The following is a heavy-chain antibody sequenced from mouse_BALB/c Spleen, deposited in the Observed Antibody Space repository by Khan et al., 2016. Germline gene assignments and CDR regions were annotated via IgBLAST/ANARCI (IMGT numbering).Heavy chain of an antibody. CDR1: GYSITSDYA. CDR2: ISYSGSP. V-gene: IGHV3-2*02. Sequence: QLEESGPGLVKPSQSLSLTCTVTGYSITSDYAWNWIRQFPGNKLEWMGYISYSGSPSYHPSLKSRIPITRDTSENQFFLQLNSVTTEDTASYYCARTPTAYYSMDYWGQGTSVTVSS. J-gene: IGHJ4*01. CDR3: ARTPTAYYSMDY. D-gene: IGHD1-2*01.